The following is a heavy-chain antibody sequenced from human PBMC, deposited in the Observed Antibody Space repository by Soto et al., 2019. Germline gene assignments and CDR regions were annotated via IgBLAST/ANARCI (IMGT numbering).Heavy chain of an antibody. D-gene: IGHD2-15*01. Sequence: VQLVESGGGVVQPGRSLRLSCAASGLTFSSYGMHWVRQAPGKGLEWVAVIGYDGSNKYYADSVKGRFTISRDNSKNTLYVQINSPRAEDTGVDYCGRYIEGSVDIWGQGTMVTVSS. J-gene: IGHJ3*02. V-gene: IGHV3-33*01. CDR2: IGYDGSNK. CDR1: GLTFSSYG. CDR3: GRYIEGSVDI.